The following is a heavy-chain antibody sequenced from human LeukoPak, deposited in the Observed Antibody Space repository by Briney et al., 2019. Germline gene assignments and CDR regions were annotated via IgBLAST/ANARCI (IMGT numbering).Heavy chain of an antibody. CDR2: NYYNEST. Sequence: SETLSLTCTVSGGPMSSRSYYWGWIRHSPGKGLEWIGSNYYNESTYYNPSFKSRVTIDVDMSENQFSLRLNSVTAADTAVYYCARGYSTGTPFFDYWGQGILVTVSS. J-gene: IGHJ4*02. CDR3: ARGYSTGTPFFDY. V-gene: IGHV4-39*01. D-gene: IGHD2-8*02. CDR1: GGPMSSRSYY.